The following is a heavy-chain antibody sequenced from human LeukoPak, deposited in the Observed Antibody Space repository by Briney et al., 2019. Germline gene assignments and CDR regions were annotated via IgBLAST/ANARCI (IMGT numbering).Heavy chain of an antibody. CDR1: GFTFSSYA. Sequence: PGGSLRLSCAASGFTFSSYAMHWVRQAPGKGLEWVAVISYDGSNKYYADSVKGRFTISRDNSKNTLYLQMNSLRAEDTAVYYCARRILTGHMDVWGKGTTVTVSS. D-gene: IGHD5-18*01. CDR2: ISYDGSNK. J-gene: IGHJ6*03. CDR3: ARRILTGHMDV. V-gene: IGHV3-30*04.